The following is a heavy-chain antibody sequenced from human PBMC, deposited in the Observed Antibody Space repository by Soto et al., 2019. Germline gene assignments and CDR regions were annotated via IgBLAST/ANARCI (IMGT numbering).Heavy chain of an antibody. V-gene: IGHV1-2*02. Sequence: ASVKVSCKASGYTFTGYYMHWVRQAPGQGXEWMGWINPNSGGTNYAQKFQGRVTMTRDTSISTAYMELSRLRSDDTAVYYCARGCLELDVYYYYYGMDVWGQGTTVTVSS. CDR3: ARGCLELDVYYYYYGMDV. D-gene: IGHD1-7*01. CDR2: INPNSGGT. CDR1: GYTFTGYY. J-gene: IGHJ6*02.